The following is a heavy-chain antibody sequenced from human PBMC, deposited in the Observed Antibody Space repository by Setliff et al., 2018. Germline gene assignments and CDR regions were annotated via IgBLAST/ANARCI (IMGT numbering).Heavy chain of an antibody. V-gene: IGHV3-23*01. Sequence: PGGSLRLSCAASGFTFSSYAMSWVRQAPGKGLEWVSAISGTGGSTYYSDSVRGRFTISRDNSKSTLYLQMNSLRAEDTALYYCAKVLGGYSYGFCDYWGQGTLVTVSS. CDR2: ISGTGGST. CDR3: AKVLGGYSYGFCDY. D-gene: IGHD5-18*01. CDR1: GFTFSSYA. J-gene: IGHJ4*02.